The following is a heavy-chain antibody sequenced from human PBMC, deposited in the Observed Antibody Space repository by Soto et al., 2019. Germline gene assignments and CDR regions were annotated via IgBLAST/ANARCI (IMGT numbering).Heavy chain of an antibody. V-gene: IGHV1-3*01. CDR1: GFSFSDNL. D-gene: IGHD2-8*02. CDR2: INPDNGNT. Sequence: QVQLVQSGAEVRKPGASVNISCRASGFSFSDNLINWVRQAPGQSLEWMGWINPDNGNTRYSPTFQGRVTISRHSSASIAYVEVSDLTSEDTAVYYCARDILSVGPRANDAFDVWGQGTMVTVSS. CDR3: ARDILSVGPRANDAFDV. J-gene: IGHJ3*01.